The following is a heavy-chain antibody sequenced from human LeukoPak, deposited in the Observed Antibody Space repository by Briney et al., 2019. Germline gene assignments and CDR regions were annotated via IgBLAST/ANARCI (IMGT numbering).Heavy chain of an antibody. J-gene: IGHJ4*02. CDR2: ISSGSATI. CDR1: GFTFSSYE. V-gene: IGHV3-48*03. D-gene: IGHD3-3*01. Sequence: GGSLRLSCAASGFTFSSYEMNWVRQAPGKGLEWVSYISSGSATIYYADSVKGRFTISRDNAKNSLYLQMNSLRAEDTAVYYCARDPRFLEWLSKFDYWAREPWSPSP. CDR3: ARDPRFLEWLSKFDY.